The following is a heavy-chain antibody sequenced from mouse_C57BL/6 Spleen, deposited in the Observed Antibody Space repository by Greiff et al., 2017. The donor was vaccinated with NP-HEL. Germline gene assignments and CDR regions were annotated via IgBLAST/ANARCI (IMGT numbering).Heavy chain of an antibody. Sequence: VQLQQSGPELVKPGASVKISCKASGYTFTDYYMNWVKQSHGKSLEWIGDINPNNGGTSYNQKFKGKATLTVDKSSSTAYMELRSLTSEDSAVYYCAKYDLYYCDYWGQGTTLTVSS. J-gene: IGHJ2*01. V-gene: IGHV1-26*01. D-gene: IGHD2-14*01. CDR2: INPNNGGT. CDR1: GYTFTDYY. CDR3: AKYDLYYCDY.